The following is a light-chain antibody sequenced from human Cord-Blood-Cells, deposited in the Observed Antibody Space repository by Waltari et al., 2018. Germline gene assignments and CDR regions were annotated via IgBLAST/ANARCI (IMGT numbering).Light chain of an antibody. V-gene: IGLV2-23*01. CDR2: EGS. J-gene: IGLJ3*02. Sequence: QSALTQPASVSGSPGQSITISCTGTSSDVGSYNLVSWYQQHPGKAPKLMIYEGSKRPSGVSNRFSGYKSCNTASLAISGLQAEDEADYYCCSYAGSSNWVFGGGTKLTVL. CDR1: SSDVGSYNL. CDR3: CSYAGSSNWV.